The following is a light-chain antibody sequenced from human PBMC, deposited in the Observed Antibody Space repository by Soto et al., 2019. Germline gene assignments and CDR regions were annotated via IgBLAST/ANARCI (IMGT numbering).Light chain of an antibody. J-gene: IGLJ3*02. V-gene: IGLV2-8*01. CDR2: EVS. CDR1: SSDVGGYNY. CDR3: QVWHGNSEHLWV. Sequence: QSVLTQPPSASGSPGQSVTISCTGTSSDVGGYNYVSWYQQHPGKAPKLMIYEVSKRPSGVPFRFSASKSANTASLTVSGLQAEDEADYYCQVWHGNSEHLWVFGGGTKLTVL.